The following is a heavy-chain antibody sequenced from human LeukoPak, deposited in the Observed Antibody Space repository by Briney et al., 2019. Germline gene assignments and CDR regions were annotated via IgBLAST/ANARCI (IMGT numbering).Heavy chain of an antibody. CDR1: GGTSSNYA. Sequence: ASVKVSCKASGGTSSNYAINWVRQAPGQGLEWMGWINPNSGGTNYAQKFQGRVTMTRDTSTSTAYMELSRLRSDDTAVYYCARDSGDNLYYFDYWGQGTLVTVSS. D-gene: IGHD3-10*01. CDR3: ARDSGDNLYYFDY. V-gene: IGHV1-2*02. CDR2: INPNSGGT. J-gene: IGHJ4*02.